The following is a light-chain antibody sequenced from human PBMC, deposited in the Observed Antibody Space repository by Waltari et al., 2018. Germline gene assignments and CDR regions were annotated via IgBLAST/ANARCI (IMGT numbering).Light chain of an antibody. CDR3: QQSQGVPFT. CDR2: AAS. V-gene: IGKV1-39*01. Sequence: DIQMTQSPSSLSASAGDRVTITCRASQRISNYLNWYQQKPGKAPNLLIYAASSLQSGVPSRFSGSGSGTEFTLTINSLQPEDIATYSCQQSQGVPFTFGQGTKVDIK. J-gene: IGKJ2*01. CDR1: QRISNY.